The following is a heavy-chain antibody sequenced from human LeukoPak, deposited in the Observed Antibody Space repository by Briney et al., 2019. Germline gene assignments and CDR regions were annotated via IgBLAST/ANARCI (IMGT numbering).Heavy chain of an antibody. Sequence: ASVKVSCKASGGTFSSYAISWVRQAPGQGLEWMGGIIPIFGTANYAQKFQGRVTITADESTSTAYMELSSLRSEDTAAYYCARELLEWELVYWGQGTLVTVSS. J-gene: IGHJ4*02. V-gene: IGHV1-69*13. D-gene: IGHD1-26*01. CDR1: GGTFSSYA. CDR3: ARELLEWELVY. CDR2: IIPIFGTA.